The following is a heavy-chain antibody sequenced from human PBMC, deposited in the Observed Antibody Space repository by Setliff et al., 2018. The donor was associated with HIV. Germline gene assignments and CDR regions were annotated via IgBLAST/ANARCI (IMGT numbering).Heavy chain of an antibody. D-gene: IGHD3-10*01. Sequence: SETLSLTCTVYGGSISGTNYVWGWIRQTPRKGLEWIGTIHYSGSTYHNPSLESRITMSVDTSKNQFFLRLNSVSAADTAVYYCVRTGSSTSWGIYYYYYMDIWGKGSTVTVSS. CDR3: VRTGSSTSWGIYYYYYMDI. CDR2: IHYSGST. J-gene: IGHJ6*03. CDR1: GGSISGTNYV. V-gene: IGHV4-39*01.